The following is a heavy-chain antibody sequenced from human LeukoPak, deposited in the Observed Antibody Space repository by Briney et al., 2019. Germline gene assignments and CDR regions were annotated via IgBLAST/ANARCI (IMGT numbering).Heavy chain of an antibody. CDR2: ISVYNGNT. V-gene: IGHV1-18*01. J-gene: IGHJ4*02. CDR3: ARAQTTGFGESIDY. Sequence: VASVKVSCKTSGYTFTSYGVSWVRQAPGQGLEWMGWISVYNGNTIYAEKLQGRVTVTTDTSTTTAYMELRSLRSDDTAVYYCARAQTTGFGESIDYWGQGTLVTVSS. D-gene: IGHD3-10*01. CDR1: GYTFTSYG.